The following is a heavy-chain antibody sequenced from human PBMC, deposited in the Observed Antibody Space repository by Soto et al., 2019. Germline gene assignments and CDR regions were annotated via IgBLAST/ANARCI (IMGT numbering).Heavy chain of an antibody. CDR1: GFTFSSYW. CDR2: INSDGSST. CDR3: ARGGSLNWYFDL. V-gene: IGHV3-74*01. J-gene: IGHJ2*01. Sequence: EVQLVESGGGLVQPGGSLRLSCAASGFTFSSYWMHWVRQAPGKGLVWVSRINSDGSSTSYADSVKGRFTISRDNAKNSMYLQMNSLRAEDTAVYYCARGGSLNWYFDLWGRGTLVTVSS. D-gene: IGHD1-26*01.